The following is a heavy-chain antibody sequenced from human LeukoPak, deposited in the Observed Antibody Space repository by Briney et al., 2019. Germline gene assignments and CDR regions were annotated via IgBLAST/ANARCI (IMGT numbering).Heavy chain of an antibody. J-gene: IGHJ4*02. Sequence: EGSLRLSCAASGFTFSSYAMHWVRQAPGKGLEWVAVISYDGSNKYYADSVKGRFTISRDNSKNTLYLQMNSLRAEDTAVYYCARAYYDFWSGSGYFDYWGQGTLVTVSS. V-gene: IGHV3-30*04. CDR1: GFTFSSYA. D-gene: IGHD3-3*01. CDR3: ARAYYDFWSGSGYFDY. CDR2: ISYDGSNK.